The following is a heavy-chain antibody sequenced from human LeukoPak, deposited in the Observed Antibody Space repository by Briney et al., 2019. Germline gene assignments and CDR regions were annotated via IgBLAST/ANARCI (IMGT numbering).Heavy chain of an antibody. D-gene: IGHD6-19*01. CDR3: ARDPNSSGWTTMGYYYYGMDV. V-gene: IGHV3-33*01. J-gene: IGHJ6*02. Sequence: GTSLRLSCTGSGFAFGGYGIHWVRQAPGKGLEWVAIIWYDGNQKYYADSVKGRFTISRDNSKNTVSLQMSSLRAEDTAVYYCARDPNSSGWTTMGYYYYGMDVWGQGTTVTVSS. CDR2: IWYDGNQK. CDR1: GFAFGGYG.